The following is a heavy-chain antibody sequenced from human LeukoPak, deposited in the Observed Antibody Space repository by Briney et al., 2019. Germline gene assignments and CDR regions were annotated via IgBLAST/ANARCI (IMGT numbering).Heavy chain of an antibody. J-gene: IGHJ4*02. V-gene: IGHV1-18*01. Sequence: ASVKVSCKASGYTFTSYGISWVRQAPGQGLEWMGWISAYNGNTNYAQKLQGRVTMTTDTSTSTAYMELRSLRSDDTAVYYCARVRMPYSSSWYPAFDYWGQGTLVTVSS. CDR2: ISAYNGNT. CDR1: GYTFTSYG. CDR3: ARVRMPYSSSWYPAFDY. D-gene: IGHD6-13*01.